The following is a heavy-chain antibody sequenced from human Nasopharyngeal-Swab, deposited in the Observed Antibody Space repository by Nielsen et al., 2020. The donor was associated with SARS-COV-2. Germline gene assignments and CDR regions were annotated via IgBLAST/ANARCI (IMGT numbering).Heavy chain of an antibody. Sequence: GESLKISCAASGFTFGSYGMHWVRRAPGKGLEWVAVISVDGSNEDYAESVKGRFTISRDNSKNTLYLQMNSLRAEDTAVYYCAKDARMAAAGTRYYWGQGILVTVSS. CDR1: GFTFGSYG. J-gene: IGHJ4*02. CDR2: ISVDGSNE. V-gene: IGHV3-30*18. CDR3: AKDARMAAAGTRYY. D-gene: IGHD6-13*01.